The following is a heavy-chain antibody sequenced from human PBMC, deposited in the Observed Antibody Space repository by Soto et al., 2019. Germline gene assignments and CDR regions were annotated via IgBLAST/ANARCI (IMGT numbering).Heavy chain of an antibody. CDR2: IRSKANSYAT. J-gene: IGHJ4*02. V-gene: IGHV3-73*02. D-gene: IGHD5-18*01. Sequence: EVQVVESGGGLVQPGGSLKLSCVASGFTFSGSAMHWIRQASGKGLEWVGRIRSKANSYATVYAEPVKGRFTISRDDSKNTAYLQMNSLTTEDTAVYYCTRHVDTTTGEDFDYWGQGTLVTVSS. CDR3: TRHVDTTTGEDFDY. CDR1: GFTFSGSA.